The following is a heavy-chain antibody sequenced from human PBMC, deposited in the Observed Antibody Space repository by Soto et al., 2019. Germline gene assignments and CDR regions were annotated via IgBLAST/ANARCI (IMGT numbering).Heavy chain of an antibody. D-gene: IGHD1-7*01. CDR3: AKDRVGGTFYTPLGF. CDR2: ITYDGSNK. CDR1: GFNFDNYG. J-gene: IGHJ4*02. Sequence: QVQLVESGGGVVQPGGSLRLSCQASGFNFDNYGMHWVRQAPGKGLEWVAVITYDGSNKYYADSVKGRLTISRDNSKNTLSLHLNTLKPEDTAVYHCAKDRVGGTFYTPLGFWGQGTLVTVSS. V-gene: IGHV3-30*18.